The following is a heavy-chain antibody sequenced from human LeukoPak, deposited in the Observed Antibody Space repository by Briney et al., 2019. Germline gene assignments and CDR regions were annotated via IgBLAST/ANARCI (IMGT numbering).Heavy chain of an antibody. CDR3: ARALPSPLYSGSYADAFDI. D-gene: IGHD1-26*01. CDR1: GFTFSSYS. CDR2: IISSSMYI. Sequence: PGGSLRLSCAASGFTFSSYSMNWVRQAPGKGLEWVSSIISSSMYIYYADSVKGRFTISRDNAKNSLYLQMNSLRAEDTAVYYCARALPSPLYSGSYADAFDIWGQGTMVTVSS. V-gene: IGHV3-21*01. J-gene: IGHJ3*02.